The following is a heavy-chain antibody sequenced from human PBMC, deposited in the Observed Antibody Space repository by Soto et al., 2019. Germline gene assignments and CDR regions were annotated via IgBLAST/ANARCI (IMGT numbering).Heavy chain of an antibody. CDR1: GFTFSSYA. CDR2: ISYDGSNK. V-gene: IGHV3-30-3*01. D-gene: IGHD3-16*01. J-gene: IGHJ4*02. Sequence: QVQLVESGGGVVQPGRSLRLSCAASGFTFSSYAMHWVRQAPGKGLEWVAVISYDGSNKYYADSVKGRFTISRDNSKNTLYLQMNSLRAEDTAVYYCARDWVGYWMDWGQGTLVTVSS. CDR3: ARDWVGYWMD.